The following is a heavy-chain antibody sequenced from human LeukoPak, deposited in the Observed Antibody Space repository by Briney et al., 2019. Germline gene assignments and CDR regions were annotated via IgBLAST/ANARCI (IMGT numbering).Heavy chain of an antibody. Sequence: ASVKVSCKASGYTFTCYYMHWVRQAPGQGLEWMGWINPNSGGTNYAQKFQGRVTMTRDTSISTAYMELSRLRSDDTAVYYCAREVAASVVDGMDVWGQGTTVTVSS. D-gene: IGHD6-25*01. J-gene: IGHJ6*02. CDR3: AREVAASVVDGMDV. CDR2: INPNSGGT. CDR1: GYTFTCYY. V-gene: IGHV1-2*02.